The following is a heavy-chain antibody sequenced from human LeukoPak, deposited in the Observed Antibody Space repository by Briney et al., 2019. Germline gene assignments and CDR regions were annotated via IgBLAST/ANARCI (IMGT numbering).Heavy chain of an antibody. Sequence: SETLSLTCTVSGGSISSYYWSWIRQPPGKGLEWIGYIYYSGSTNYNPSLKSRVTISVDTSKNQFSLKLSSVTAADTAVYYCARRLFAGSSFDYWGQGTLVTVSS. V-gene: IGHV4-59*08. J-gene: IGHJ4*02. CDR3: ARRLFAGSSFDY. CDR1: GGSISSYY. D-gene: IGHD3-22*01. CDR2: IYYSGST.